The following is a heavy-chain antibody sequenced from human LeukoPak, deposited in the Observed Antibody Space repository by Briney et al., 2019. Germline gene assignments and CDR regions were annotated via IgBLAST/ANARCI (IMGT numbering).Heavy chain of an antibody. D-gene: IGHD6-13*01. CDR3: ARHSPYSSSWYGSDY. CDR2: IYHSGST. V-gene: IGHV4-38-2*01. CDR1: GYSISSGYY. Sequence: PSETLSLTCAVSGYSISSGYYWGWIRQPPGKEMEWIGSIYHSGSTYYNPSLKSRVTISVDTSKNQFSLKLSSVTAADTAVYYCARHSPYSSSWYGSDYWGQGTLVTVSS. J-gene: IGHJ4*02.